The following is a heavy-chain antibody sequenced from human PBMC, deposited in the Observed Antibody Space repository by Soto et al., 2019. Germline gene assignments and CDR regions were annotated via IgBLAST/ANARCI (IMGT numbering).Heavy chain of an antibody. J-gene: IGHJ4*02. CDR3: AREGYCGGDCYSVHH. Sequence: ASVKVSCKASGYTFTSYYMHWVRQAPGQGLEWMGIINPSGGSTSYAQKFQGRVTMTRDTSTSTVYMELSSLRSEDTAVYYCAREGYCGGDCYSVHHRGQRTLVTVSS. CDR1: GYTFTSYY. D-gene: IGHD2-21*02. V-gene: IGHV1-46*01. CDR2: INPSGGST.